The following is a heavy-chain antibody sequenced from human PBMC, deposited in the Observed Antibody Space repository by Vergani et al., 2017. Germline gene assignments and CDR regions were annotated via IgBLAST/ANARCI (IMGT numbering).Heavy chain of an antibody. D-gene: IGHD2-21*01. J-gene: IGHJ4*02. Sequence: EVQLVESGGGLVQPGGSLRLSCVASGLSLSHYWMTWVRQAPGKGLEWVANIKEDGSEIFYVDSVKGRFTISRDNVKNSLYLQMNRLRVDDTAVYYCGRRASIIDYWGQGTLVSVSS. CDR1: GLSLSHYW. CDR3: GRRASIIDY. CDR2: IKEDGSEI. V-gene: IGHV3-7*01.